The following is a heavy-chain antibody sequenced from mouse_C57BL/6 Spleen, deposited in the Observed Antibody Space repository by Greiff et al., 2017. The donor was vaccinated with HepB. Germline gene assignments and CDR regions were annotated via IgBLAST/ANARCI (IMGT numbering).Heavy chain of an antibody. CDR3: ARRGLDGYDGFAY. J-gene: IGHJ3*01. V-gene: IGHV1-82*01. CDR1: GYAFSSSW. CDR2: IYPGDGDT. D-gene: IGHD2-2*01. Sequence: QVQLQQSGPELVKPGASVKISCMASGYAFSSSWMNWVKQRPGKGLEWIGRIYPGDGDTNYNGKFKGKATLTADKSSSTAYMQLSSLTSEDSAVYFCARRGLDGYDGFAYWGQGTLVTVSA.